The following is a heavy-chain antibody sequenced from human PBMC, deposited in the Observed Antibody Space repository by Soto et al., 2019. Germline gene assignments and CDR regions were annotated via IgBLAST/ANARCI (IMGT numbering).Heavy chain of an antibody. Sequence: XSVKVSCKASVYTFTSYGISWVRQAPGQGLEWMGWISAYNGNTNYAQKLQGRVTMTTDTSTSTAYMELRSLRSDDTAVYYCARDGIGDSLYYGMDAWGQGTTVTVSS. CDR3: ARDGIGDSLYYGMDA. D-gene: IGHD2-21*02. CDR2: ISAYNGNT. V-gene: IGHV1-18*04. J-gene: IGHJ6*02. CDR1: VYTFTSYG.